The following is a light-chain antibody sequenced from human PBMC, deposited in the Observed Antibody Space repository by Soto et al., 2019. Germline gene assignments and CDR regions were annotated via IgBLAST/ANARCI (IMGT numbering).Light chain of an antibody. CDR3: LQLDSYPRT. J-gene: IGKJ1*01. CDR1: QSVSTY. Sequence: DIQMTHSPSSLSASVWDRVTMTSRASQSVSTYLNWYSQKSGGAPKLLIHGVSKLENGTPSRFSGSGSGTEFTLSVSSLQPEDFATYYCLQLDSYPRTFGQGTKVDIK. V-gene: IGKV1-17*01. CDR2: GVS.